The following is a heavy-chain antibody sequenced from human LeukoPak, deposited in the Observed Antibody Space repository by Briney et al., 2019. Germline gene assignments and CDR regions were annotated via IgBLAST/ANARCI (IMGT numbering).Heavy chain of an antibody. CDR3: AEAPYEALEPYYYYMDV. V-gene: IGHV3-33*06. Sequence: GGSLRLSCAASGFTFSSYGMHWVRQAPGKGLEWVAVIWYDGSNKYYADSVKGRFTISRDNSKNTLYLQMNSLRAEDTAVYYCAEAPYEALEPYYYYMDVWGKGTTVTVSS. CDR1: GFTFSSYG. J-gene: IGHJ6*03. CDR2: IWYDGSNK. D-gene: IGHD1-1*01.